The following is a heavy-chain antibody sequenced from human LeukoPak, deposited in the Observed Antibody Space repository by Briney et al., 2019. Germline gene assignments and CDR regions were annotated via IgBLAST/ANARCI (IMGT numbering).Heavy chain of an antibody. V-gene: IGHV1-46*01. CDR2: INPSDGST. CDR1: GYSFTSYY. Sequence: GASVKVSCKASGYSFTSYYMHWVRQAPGQGLEWMGTINPSDGSTTYAQKFQGRVTMTRDMSTSTVYMELSSVTAADTAVYYCARHDSSGPYNAFDIWGQGTMVTVSS. D-gene: IGHD3-22*01. CDR3: ARHDSSGPYNAFDI. J-gene: IGHJ3*02.